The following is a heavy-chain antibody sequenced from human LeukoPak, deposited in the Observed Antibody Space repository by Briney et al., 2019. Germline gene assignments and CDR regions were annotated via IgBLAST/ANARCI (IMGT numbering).Heavy chain of an antibody. J-gene: IGHJ4*02. CDR3: AKDWTNLGELFSEDYFDY. CDR2: ISGSGGST. D-gene: IGHD3-10*01. V-gene: IGHV3-23*01. Sequence: GGSLRLSCAASGFTFSSYAMSWVRQAPGKGLEWVSAISGSGGSTYYADSVKGRFTISRDNSKNTLYLQMNSPRAEDTAVYYCAKDWTNLGELFSEDYFDYWGQGTLVTVSS. CDR1: GFTFSSYA.